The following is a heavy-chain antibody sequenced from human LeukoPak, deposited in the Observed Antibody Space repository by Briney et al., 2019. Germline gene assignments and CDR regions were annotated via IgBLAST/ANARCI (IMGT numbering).Heavy chain of an antibody. CDR3: ARLPPRVTYYDFWTNYYGMDV. Sequence: SETLSLTCTVSGGSISSYYWSWIRQPPGKGLEGIGYIYYSGSTNYNPSLKSRVTISVDTSKNQFSLKLSSVTAADTAVYYCARLPPRVTYYDFWTNYYGMDVWGQGTTVTVSS. CDR2: IYYSGST. D-gene: IGHD3-3*01. CDR1: GGSISSYY. V-gene: IGHV4-59*08. J-gene: IGHJ6*02.